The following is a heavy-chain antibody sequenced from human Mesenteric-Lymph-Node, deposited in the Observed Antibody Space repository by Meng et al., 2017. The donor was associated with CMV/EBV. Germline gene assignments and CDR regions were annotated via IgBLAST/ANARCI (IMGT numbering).Heavy chain of an antibody. CDR2: IRYDGADK. J-gene: IGHJ6*02. CDR3: AKTTDSTSLYYYYGMDV. CDR1: ELTFSNYG. Sequence: GGSLRLSCASSELTFSNYGMHWVRQAPGKGLEWVAFIRYDGADKYYADSVKGRFTISRDNSRNTLHLQMNGLRAEDTAVYYCAKTTDSTSLYYYYGMDVWGQGTTVTVSS. D-gene: IGHD6-6*01. V-gene: IGHV3-30*02.